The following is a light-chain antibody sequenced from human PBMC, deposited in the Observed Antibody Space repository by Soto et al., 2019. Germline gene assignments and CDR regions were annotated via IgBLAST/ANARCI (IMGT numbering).Light chain of an antibody. CDR1: QSVTSSY. J-gene: IGKJ4*01. Sequence: EIVLTQSPGTLSLSPGERATLSCRASQSVTSSYLAWYQQKPGQAPRLLIYAASSRATGIPDRFSGSGSGTDFALTISRLEPQDFAVYYCQQYGYSATFGGGPKVDIK. CDR2: AAS. V-gene: IGKV3-20*01. CDR3: QQYGYSAT.